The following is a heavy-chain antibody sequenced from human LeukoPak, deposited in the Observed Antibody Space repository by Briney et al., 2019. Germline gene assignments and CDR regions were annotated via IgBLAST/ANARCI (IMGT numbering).Heavy chain of an antibody. Sequence: GGSLRLSCKVSRFAFGNYWMSWVRQTPGKGLEWVANIKQDGSQKYYVDSVKGRFTISRDNAKNSLYLQMNSLRAEDTAVYYCARGQTTFDPWGQGTLVTVSS. V-gene: IGHV3-7*01. CDR2: IKQDGSQK. CDR1: RFAFGNYW. J-gene: IGHJ5*02. CDR3: ARGQTTFDP. D-gene: IGHD1-7*01.